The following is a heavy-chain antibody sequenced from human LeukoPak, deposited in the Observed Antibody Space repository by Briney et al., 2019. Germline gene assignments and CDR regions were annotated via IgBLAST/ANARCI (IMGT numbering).Heavy chain of an antibody. J-gene: IGHJ4*02. CDR2: IYHSGST. CDR1: GYSISSGYY. V-gene: IGHV4-38-2*02. D-gene: IGHD1-26*01. Sequence: SETLSLTCTVSGYSISSGYYWGWTRQPPGKGLEWIGSIYHSGSTYYNPSLKSRVTISVDTSKNQFSLKLSSVTAADTAVYYCAVVGAALNYWGQGTLVTVSS. CDR3: AVVGAALNY.